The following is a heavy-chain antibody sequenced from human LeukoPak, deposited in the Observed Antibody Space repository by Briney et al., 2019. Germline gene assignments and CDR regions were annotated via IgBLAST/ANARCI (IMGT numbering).Heavy chain of an antibody. CDR3: ARHPLRFDP. Sequence: SETLSLTCTVSGGSISSSSYYWGWIRQPPGKGLEWIGSIYYSGSTYYNPSLKSRVTISVDTSKNQFSLKLSSVTAADTAVYYCARHPLRFDPWGQGTLVTVSS. J-gene: IGHJ5*02. D-gene: IGHD3-16*01. CDR2: IYYSGST. CDR1: GGSISSSSYY. V-gene: IGHV4-39*01.